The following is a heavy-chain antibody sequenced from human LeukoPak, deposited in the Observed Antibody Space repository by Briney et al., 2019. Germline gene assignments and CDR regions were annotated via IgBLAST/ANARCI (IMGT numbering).Heavy chain of an antibody. Sequence: ASVKVSCKASGYTFTSYYMQWVRQAPGQGLEWMGIINPSGGSTSYAQKFQGRVTMTRDTSTSTVYMELSSLRSEDTAVYYCALAKARGWYVYWGQGTLVTVSS. CDR2: INPSGGST. D-gene: IGHD6-19*01. CDR3: ALAKARGWYVY. V-gene: IGHV1-46*01. CDR1: GYTFTSYY. J-gene: IGHJ4*02.